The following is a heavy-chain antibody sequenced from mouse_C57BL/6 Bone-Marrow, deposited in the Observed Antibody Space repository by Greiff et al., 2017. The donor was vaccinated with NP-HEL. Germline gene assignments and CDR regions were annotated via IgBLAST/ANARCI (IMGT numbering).Heavy chain of an antibody. CDR2: IWWDDDK. CDR1: GFSLSTFGMG. V-gene: IGHV8-8*01. CDR3: ARMGHHYYGSRYAMDY. Sequence: QVTLKESGPGILQPSQTLSLTCSFSGFSLSTFGMGVGWIRQPSGKGLEWLAHIWWDDDKYYNPALKSRLTISKDTSKNHVFLKIANVDTADTSTYSCARMGHHYYGSRYAMDYWGQGTSVTVSS. D-gene: IGHD1-1*01. J-gene: IGHJ4*01.